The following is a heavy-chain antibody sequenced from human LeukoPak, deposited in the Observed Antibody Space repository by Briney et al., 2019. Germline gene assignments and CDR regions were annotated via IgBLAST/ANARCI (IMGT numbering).Heavy chain of an antibody. D-gene: IGHD2-8*02. J-gene: IGHJ6*02. CDR3: VRVLWTWALNYYYGMDV. CDR2: IYPGDSGV. V-gene: IGHV5-51*01. Sequence: GESLKISCTGSEYSFATYWIGWVRQMPGKGLEWMGIIYPGDSGVKYSPSFQGQVTISADESVSTAYLQWSSLKASDTAMYYCVRVLWTWALNYYYGMDVWGQGTTVTVSS. CDR1: EYSFATYW.